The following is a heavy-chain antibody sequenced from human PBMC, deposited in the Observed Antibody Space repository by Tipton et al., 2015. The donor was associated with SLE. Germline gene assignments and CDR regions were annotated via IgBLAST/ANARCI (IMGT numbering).Heavy chain of an antibody. Sequence: TLSLTCNVSGGSMRSYYWSWIRQSPGKGLEWIGYIDYSGTKYNPSLKSRVIISVDMSKNQFSLKLSPVTAADTAGYYCARGYYYTDVWGKGTTVTVS. CDR1: GGSMRSYY. CDR3: ARGYYYTDV. CDR2: IDYSGT. V-gene: IGHV4-59*01. J-gene: IGHJ6*03.